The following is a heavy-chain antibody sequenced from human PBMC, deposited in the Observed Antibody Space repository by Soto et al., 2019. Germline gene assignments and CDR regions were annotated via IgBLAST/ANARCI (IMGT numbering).Heavy chain of an antibody. D-gene: IGHD6-6*01. CDR2: ITRDGYNK. CDR1: GFIFKNYA. J-gene: IGHJ4*02. V-gene: IGHV3-30*04. CDR3: TKSSGGSSSVGMDY. Sequence: VQLVESGGGLVQPGGSLRLSCAGSGFIFKNYALNWVRQAPGKGLEWVASITRDGYNKYYADSVKGRFTISRDNSRDTLSLQMTALTIEDSSVYYCTKSSGGSSSVGMDYWGQGTRVTVSS.